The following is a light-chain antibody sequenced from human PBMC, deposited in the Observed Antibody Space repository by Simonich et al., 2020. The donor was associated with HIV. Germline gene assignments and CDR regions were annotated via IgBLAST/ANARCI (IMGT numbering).Light chain of an antibody. Sequence: DIVMTQSPDSLTVSLGERATINCKSSQSFLYNSNNRNYLAWYQQKPGQPPKLLIYWASIRESGVPDRFSGSGSGTDFTLTISSLQAEDVAVYYCQQYYSTPTWTFGQGTKVEIK. J-gene: IGKJ1*01. CDR3: QQYYSTPTWT. V-gene: IGKV4-1*01. CDR1: QSFLYNSNNRNY. CDR2: WAS.